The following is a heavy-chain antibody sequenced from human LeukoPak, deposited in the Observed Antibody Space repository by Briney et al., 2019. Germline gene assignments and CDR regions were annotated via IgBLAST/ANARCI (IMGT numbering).Heavy chain of an antibody. J-gene: IGHJ4*02. D-gene: IGHD2-8*01. CDR1: GFTFSSYN. CDR2: ISSRSSYI. CDR3: ARGPTNGQAFDY. Sequence: PGGSLRLSCAASGFTFSSYNMHWVRQAPGKGLEWVSSISSRSSYIYYADSLKGRFTISRDNAKNSLYLQMNSLRAEDTAVYYCARGPTNGQAFDYWGQGTLVSVSS. V-gene: IGHV3-21*01.